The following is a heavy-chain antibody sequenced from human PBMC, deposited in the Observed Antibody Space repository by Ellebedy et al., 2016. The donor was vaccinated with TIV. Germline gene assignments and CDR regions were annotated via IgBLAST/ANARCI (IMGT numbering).Heavy chain of an antibody. CDR1: GFTFSSYD. V-gene: IGHV3-13*01. CDR2: IGAAGNT. D-gene: IGHD1-14*01. Sequence: PGGSLRLSCAAPGFTFSSYDMHWVRQGSGNGLELVSSIGAAGNTYYAGFVKGRVAISRENAKHSLYLQLNNVRVGDTAVYYCARATAGFDYWGQGTLVTVSS. J-gene: IGHJ4*02. CDR3: ARATAGFDY.